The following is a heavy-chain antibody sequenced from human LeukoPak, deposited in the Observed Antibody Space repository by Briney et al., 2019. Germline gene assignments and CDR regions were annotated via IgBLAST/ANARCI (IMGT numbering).Heavy chain of an antibody. CDR1: GCSISSYY. J-gene: IGHJ6*03. D-gene: IGHD3-10*01. Sequence: PSETLSLTCTVSGCSISSYYWSWIRQPPGKGLEWIGYIYYSGITNYNPSFKSRVTISVDTSKNQFSLKLSSVTAADPAVYYFSRTLLWFGEFPPHYMDVWGKGTTVTVSS. V-gene: IGHV4-59*01. CDR2: IYYSGIT. CDR3: SRTLLWFGEFPPHYMDV.